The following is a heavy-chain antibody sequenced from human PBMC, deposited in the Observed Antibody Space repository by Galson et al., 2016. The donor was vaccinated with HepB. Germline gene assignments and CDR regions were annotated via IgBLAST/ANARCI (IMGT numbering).Heavy chain of an antibody. Sequence: SVKVSCKASGYTFTAYGVTWVRQAPGQGLEWVGTISGSSGNTKYAQKFQNRVTLTRDISTSTANMELRSLKSDDTAVYYCAKDVLFDCVWDNYRRGYRFGLDIRGQGPTVTVSS. CDR1: GYTFTAYG. CDR2: ISGSSGNT. J-gene: IGHJ6*02. CDR3: AKDVLFDCVWDNYRRGYRFGLDI. D-gene: IGHD3-16*02. V-gene: IGHV1-18*01.